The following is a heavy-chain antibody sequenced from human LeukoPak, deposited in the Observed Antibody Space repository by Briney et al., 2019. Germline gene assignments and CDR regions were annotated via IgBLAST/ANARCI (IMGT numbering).Heavy chain of an antibody. V-gene: IGHV3-48*02. J-gene: IGHJ4*02. CDR1: GFTFSSYS. D-gene: IGHD3-10*01. CDR2: ITSSSSTI. CDR3: ARPHSGHLFDY. Sequence: PGGSLRLSCAASGFTFSSYSMNWVRQAPGKGLEWVSYITSSSSTIYYADSVKGRFTISRDNAKNSVYLQMSSLRDEDTAVYYCARPHSGHLFDYWGQGTLVTVSS.